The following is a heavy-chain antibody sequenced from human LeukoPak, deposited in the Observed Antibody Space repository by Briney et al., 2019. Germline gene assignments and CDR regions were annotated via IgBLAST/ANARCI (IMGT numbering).Heavy chain of an antibody. V-gene: IGHV3-48*03. D-gene: IGHD3-10*01. CDR1: GFTFSSYE. Sequence: HPGGSLRLSCAASGFTFSSYEMNWVRQAPGKGLEWVSYISSSGSTIYYADSVKGRFTISRDNAKNSLFLQMNSLRAEDTADYYCARGDGAGHYWGQGTLVTVSS. J-gene: IGHJ4*02. CDR3: ARGDGAGHY. CDR2: ISSSGSTI.